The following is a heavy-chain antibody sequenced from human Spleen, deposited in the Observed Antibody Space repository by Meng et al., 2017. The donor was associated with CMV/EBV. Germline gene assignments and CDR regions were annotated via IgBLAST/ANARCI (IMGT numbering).Heavy chain of an antibody. CDR3: VREGERLAFFDL. D-gene: IGHD6-25*01. Sequence: GGSLRLSCAASGFTFETFGVSWVRQAPGKGLEWVSSITSRSSFIYYADSVRGRFTISRDNAKNSLFLELNNLGAEDTAVYYCVREGERLAFFDLWGRGTLVTVSS. CDR2: ITSRSSFI. CDR1: GFTFETFG. V-gene: IGHV3-21*01. J-gene: IGHJ2*01.